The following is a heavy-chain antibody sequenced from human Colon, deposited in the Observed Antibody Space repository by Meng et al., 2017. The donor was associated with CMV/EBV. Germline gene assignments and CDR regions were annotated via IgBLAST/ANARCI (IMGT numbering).Heavy chain of an antibody. D-gene: IGHD1-26*01. CDR3: ASCYSGSSYSFDY. Sequence: YCDSSGFDLSTYNMNWVRQAPGKGPEWVASISIGSGYIYYADSLKGRFTISRDNAKTSIFLQMNSLGAEDTAVYYCASCYSGSSYSFDYWGQGALVTVSS. CDR1: GFDLSTYN. CDR2: ISIGSGYI. V-gene: IGHV3-21*01. J-gene: IGHJ4*02.